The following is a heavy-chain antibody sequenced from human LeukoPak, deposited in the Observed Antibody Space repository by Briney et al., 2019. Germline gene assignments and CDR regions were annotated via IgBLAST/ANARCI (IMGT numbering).Heavy chain of an antibody. CDR3: ASGGHIRVYDSNPYYGHY. V-gene: IGHV1-46*01. D-gene: IGHD3-22*01. CDR2: INPSRGST. Sequence: GASVKVSCKAFGYTFTSNYMHWVRQAPGQGLEWMGIINPSRGSTSYAQRFQGRVTMTRDMSTSTVYMELSSLRFEDTAFYYCASGGHIRVYDSNPYYGHYWGQGTLVTVSS. J-gene: IGHJ4*02. CDR1: GYTFTSNY.